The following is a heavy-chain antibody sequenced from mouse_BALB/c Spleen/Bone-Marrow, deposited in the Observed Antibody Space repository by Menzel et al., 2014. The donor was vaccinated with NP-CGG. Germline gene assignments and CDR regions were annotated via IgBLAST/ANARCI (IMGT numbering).Heavy chain of an antibody. Sequence: QVQLQQSGAKLAKPGASVKMSCKASGYTFTSYWMHWVKQRPGQGLEWIGYINPSTGYTEYNQKFKDKATLTAVKSSTTAYMQLRSLTSEDSAVYYCARDDYDAIAYWGQGTLVTVSA. CDR1: GYTFTSYW. D-gene: IGHD2-4*01. CDR3: ARDDYDAIAY. CDR2: INPSTGYT. J-gene: IGHJ3*01. V-gene: IGHV1-7*01.